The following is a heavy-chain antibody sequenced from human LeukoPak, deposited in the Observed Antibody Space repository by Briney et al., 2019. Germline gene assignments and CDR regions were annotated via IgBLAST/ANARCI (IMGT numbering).Heavy chain of an antibody. CDR2: ISWNSGSI. J-gene: IGHJ5*02. Sequence: GGSLRLSCAASGFTFDDYAMHWVRQAPGKGLEWVSGISWNSGSIGYADSVKGRFTISRDNAKNSLYLQMNSLRAEDTAVYYCARDLLWFGEANWFDPWGQGTLVTVSS. CDR3: ARDLLWFGEANWFDP. V-gene: IGHV3-9*01. CDR1: GFTFDDYA. D-gene: IGHD3-10*01.